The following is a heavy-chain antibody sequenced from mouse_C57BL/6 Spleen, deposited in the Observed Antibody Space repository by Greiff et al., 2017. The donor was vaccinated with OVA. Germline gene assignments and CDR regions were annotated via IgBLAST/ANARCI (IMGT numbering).Heavy chain of an antibody. Sequence: DVQLQESGPGLVKPSQSLSLTCSVTGYSITSGYYWNWIRQFPGNKLEWMGYISYDGSNNYNPSLKNRISITRDTSKNQFFLKLNSVTTEDTATYYCARKGLAMDYWGQGTSVTVSS. J-gene: IGHJ4*01. CDR3: ARKGLAMDY. V-gene: IGHV3-6*01. CDR2: ISYDGSN. CDR1: GYSITSGYY.